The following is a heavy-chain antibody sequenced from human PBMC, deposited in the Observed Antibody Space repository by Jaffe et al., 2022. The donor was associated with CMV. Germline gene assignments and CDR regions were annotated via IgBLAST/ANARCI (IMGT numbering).Heavy chain of an antibody. J-gene: IGHJ6*03. V-gene: IGHV4-34*01. CDR3: ARQGGRGYYYGSGSYPYYYYYMDV. CDR1: GGSFSGYY. CDR2: INHSGST. D-gene: IGHD3-10*01. Sequence: QVQLQQWGAGLLKPSETLSLTCAVYGGSFSGYYWSWIRQPPGKGLEWIGEINHSGSTNYNPSLKSRVTISVDTSKNQFSLKLSSVTAADTAVYYCARQGGRGYYYGSGSYPYYYYYMDVWGKGTTVTVSS.